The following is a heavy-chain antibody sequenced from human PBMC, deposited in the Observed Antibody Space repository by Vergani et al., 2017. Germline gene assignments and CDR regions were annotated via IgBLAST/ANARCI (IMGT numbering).Heavy chain of an antibody. D-gene: IGHD2-15*01. CDR2: INHSGST. J-gene: IGHJ4*02. CDR1: GGSFSGYY. Sequence: QVQLQQWGAGLLKPSETLSLTCPDYGGSFSGYYWSWVRQPPGKGLEWIGEINHSGSTNYNPSLKSRVTISVDTSKTQFSLKLSCVTAADTAVYYCASITVWADDCGGGSCYLPSFDCGGEGTLVTVSS. V-gene: IGHV4-34*01. CDR3: ASITVWADDCGGGSCYLPSFDC.